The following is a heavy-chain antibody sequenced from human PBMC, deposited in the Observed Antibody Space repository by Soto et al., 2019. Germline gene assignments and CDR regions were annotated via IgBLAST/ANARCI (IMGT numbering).Heavy chain of an antibody. J-gene: IGHJ4*02. CDR1: GYTFTSYG. CDR3: ARDTAAAGIFDY. CDR2: ISAYNGNT. Sequence: QVQLVQSGAEVKKPGASVKVSCKASGYTFTSYGISWVRQAPGQGLEWMGWISAYNGNTNYAQKLQGRVTMTTDTSTSTGDMELRSLGSDDTAVYYCARDTAAAGIFDYWGQGTLVTVSS. D-gene: IGHD6-13*01. V-gene: IGHV1-18*01.